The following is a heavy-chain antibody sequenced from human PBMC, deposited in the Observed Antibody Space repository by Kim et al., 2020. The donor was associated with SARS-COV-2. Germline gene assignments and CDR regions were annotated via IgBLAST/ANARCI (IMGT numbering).Heavy chain of an antibody. CDR3: ARALTGDPDWYFDL. Sequence: GGSLRLSCAVSGFRFDDYGMSWVRRVPGKGLEWIAGINWNGANKDYAESVEGRFTISRDNAKNALYLQVNSLRAEDTAFYHCARALTGDPDWYFDLWGRGTLVTV. J-gene: IGHJ2*01. CDR2: INWNGANK. CDR1: GFRFDDYG. D-gene: IGHD2-21*02. V-gene: IGHV3-20*01.